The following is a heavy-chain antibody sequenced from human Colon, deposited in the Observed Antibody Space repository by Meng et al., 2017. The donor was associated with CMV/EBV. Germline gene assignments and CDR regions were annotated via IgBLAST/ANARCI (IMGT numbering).Heavy chain of an antibody. CDR3: ARSPVLRFLEWKYYGMDV. D-gene: IGHD3-3*01. CDR1: GGSISTTPYH. V-gene: IGHV4-39*01. CDR2: MYYSGST. J-gene: IGHJ6*02. Sequence: SETLSLTCTVSGGSISTTPYHWGWFRQAPGKGREWIGSMYYSGSTYYTPSLKSRVTISVDTSKNQFSLRVSSVTAADTAVYYCARSPVLRFLEWKYYGMDVWGQGTTVTVSS.